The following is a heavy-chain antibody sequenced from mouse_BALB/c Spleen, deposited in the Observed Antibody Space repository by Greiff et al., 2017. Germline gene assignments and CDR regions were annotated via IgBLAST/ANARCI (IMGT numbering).Heavy chain of an antibody. CDR2: IDPANGNT. CDR3: ARDDFYGSSYNFDY. V-gene: IGHV14-3*02. Sequence: EVQLQQSGAELVKPGASVKLSCTASGFNIKDTYMHWVKQRPEQGLEWIGRIDPANGNTKYDPKFQGKATITADTSSNTAYLQLSSLTSEDTAVYYCARDDFYGSSYNFDYWGQGTTLTVSS. CDR1: GFNIKDTY. J-gene: IGHJ2*01. D-gene: IGHD1-1*01.